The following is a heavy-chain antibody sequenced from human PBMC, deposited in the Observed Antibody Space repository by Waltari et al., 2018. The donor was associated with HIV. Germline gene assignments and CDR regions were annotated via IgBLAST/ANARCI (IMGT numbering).Heavy chain of an antibody. CDR2: MNPNSGNT. D-gene: IGHD5-12*01. CDR1: GYIFTSYD. CDR3: ARASGYSGYDFSS. Sequence: QVQLVQSGAEVTKPGASVKVSCKTSGYIFTSYDINWVRQPTGQGLEWMGWMNPNSGNTGYPQKFQGRVTMTRNTSITTAYMELRSLRSEDTAVYFCARASGYSGYDFSSWGQGTLVSVSS. V-gene: IGHV1-8*01. J-gene: IGHJ4*02.